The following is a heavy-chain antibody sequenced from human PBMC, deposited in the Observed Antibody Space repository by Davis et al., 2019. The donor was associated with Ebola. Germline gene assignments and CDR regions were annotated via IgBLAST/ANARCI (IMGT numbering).Heavy chain of an antibody. CDR1: GFTFSSHS. V-gene: IGHV3-21*01. D-gene: IGHD6-19*01. CDR2: ISRSGTYI. CDR3: AKDLYSSGWWGGAFDI. Sequence: GESLKISCAASGFTFSSHSMNWVRQAPGKGLEWVSSISRSGTYIYYADSVKGRSTISRDNSKNTLYLQMNSLRAEDTAVYYCAKDLYSSGWWGGAFDIWGQGTMVTVSS. J-gene: IGHJ3*02.